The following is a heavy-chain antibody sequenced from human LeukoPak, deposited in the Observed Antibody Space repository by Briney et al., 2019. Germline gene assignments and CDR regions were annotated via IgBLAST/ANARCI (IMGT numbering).Heavy chain of an antibody. CDR1: GYTFTSYA. J-gene: IGHJ4*02. Sequence: SVXVSCKASGYTFTSYAMHWVRQAPGQXLEWIGWINAGNGNTKYSQKFQGRVTITRDTSASTAYMELSSLRSEDTAVYYCARVPSIAVAGTAFDYWGQGTLVTVSS. CDR2: INAGNGNT. CDR3: ARVPSIAVAGTAFDY. D-gene: IGHD6-19*01. V-gene: IGHV1-3*01.